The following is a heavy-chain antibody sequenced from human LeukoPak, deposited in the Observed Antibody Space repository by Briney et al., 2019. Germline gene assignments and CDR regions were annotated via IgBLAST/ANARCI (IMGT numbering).Heavy chain of an antibody. CDR2: INPNSGGT. Sequence: ASVNVFYKASGYTFTRYYMHWVRQAPGQAREWMVCINPNSGGTNYAQKFPGRVTMTRETSISRAYMELSRLRSDDTAVYYCAREINYSIWFAPWGPGTLVTVSS. V-gene: IGHV1-2*02. CDR3: AREINYSIWFAP. D-gene: IGHD4-11*01. CDR1: GYTFTRYY. J-gene: IGHJ5*02.